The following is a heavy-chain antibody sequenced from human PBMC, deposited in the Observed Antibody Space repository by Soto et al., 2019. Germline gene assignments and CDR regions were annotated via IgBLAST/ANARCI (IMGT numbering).Heavy chain of an antibody. J-gene: IGHJ6*02. D-gene: IGHD3-10*01. V-gene: IGHV5-10-1*01. Sequence: LKISWKGSGDSFTSYWISWVRQMPLKGLEWMGRIDPSDSYTNYSPSFQGHVTISADKSISTAYLQWSSLKASDTAMYYCARRPYYYGSGIYYGMDVWGQGTTVTVSS. CDR2: IDPSDSYT. CDR1: GDSFTSYW. CDR3: ARRPYYYGSGIYYGMDV.